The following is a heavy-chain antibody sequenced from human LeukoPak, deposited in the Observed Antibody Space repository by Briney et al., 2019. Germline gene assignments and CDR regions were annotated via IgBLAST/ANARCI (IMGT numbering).Heavy chain of an antibody. CDR1: GGSISSSNW. V-gene: IGHV4-4*02. Sequence: SGTLSLTCAVSGGSISSSNWWSWVRPPPGKGLEWIGEIYHSGSTNYNPSLKSRVTISVDKSKNQFSLKLSSVTAADTAVYYCGRTVLYDILTGSDYGMDVWGQGTTITVSS. CDR3: GRTVLYDILTGSDYGMDV. CDR2: IYHSGST. D-gene: IGHD3-9*01. J-gene: IGHJ6*02.